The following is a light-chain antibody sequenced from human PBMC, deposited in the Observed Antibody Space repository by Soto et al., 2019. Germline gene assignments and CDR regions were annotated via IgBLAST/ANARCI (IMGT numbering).Light chain of an antibody. V-gene: IGKV3-20*01. J-gene: IGKJ4*01. CDR2: GVS. CDR3: QQYATSPLT. CDR1: ESVTGSD. Sequence: EFVLTQSPGTLSLSPGERATLSCRASESVTGSDVAWYQQKPGQAPRLLIYGVSGRATGIPDRFSGSGSGTHFTLTIRRLEPEDFAVYYCQQYATSPLTFGGGTKVDIK.